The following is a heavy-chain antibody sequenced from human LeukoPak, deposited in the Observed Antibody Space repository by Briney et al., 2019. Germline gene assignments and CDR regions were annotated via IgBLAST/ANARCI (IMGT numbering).Heavy chain of an antibody. J-gene: IGHJ4*02. Sequence: PSETLSLTCTVSGGSISSSSYYWGWIHQPPGKGLEWIGTIYYSGTTYYNPSLKSRVTISVDTSKNQFSLNLSSVTAADTAVYYCARRVTGTGGIDYWGQGTLVTVSS. CDR1: GGSISSSSYY. CDR3: ARRVTGTGGIDY. CDR2: IYYSGTT. V-gene: IGHV4-39*01. D-gene: IGHD6-19*01.